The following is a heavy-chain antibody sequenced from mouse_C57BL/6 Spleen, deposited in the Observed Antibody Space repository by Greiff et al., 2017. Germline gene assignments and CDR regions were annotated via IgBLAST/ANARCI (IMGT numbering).Heavy chain of an antibody. Sequence: VKLQESGPELVKPGASVKISCKASGYAFSSSWMNWVKQRPGKGLVWIGRIYPGDGDTNYNGKFKGKATLTADKSSSTAYMQLSSLTSEDSAVYFCARGAYYDYDEAWFAYWGQGTLVTVSA. J-gene: IGHJ3*01. D-gene: IGHD2-4*01. CDR2: IYPGDGDT. CDR3: ARGAYYDYDEAWFAY. CDR1: GYAFSSSW. V-gene: IGHV1-82*01.